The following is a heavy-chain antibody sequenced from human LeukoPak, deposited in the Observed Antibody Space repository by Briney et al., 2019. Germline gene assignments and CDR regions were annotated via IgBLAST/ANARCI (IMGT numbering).Heavy chain of an antibody. CDR1: GFICSNTE. V-gene: IGHV3-48*03. CDR3: ASGVIAGRNH. Sequence: GGSLTFKCSASGFICSNTEWNRLRQAPGKGLEWVSYIRSSGSAIYYADSVKGRFTISRDDARNPLYLQMSSLRAKDKADYYCASGVIAGRNHWAQGTLVTVSS. D-gene: IGHD6-6*01. CDR2: IRSSGSAI. J-gene: IGHJ5*02.